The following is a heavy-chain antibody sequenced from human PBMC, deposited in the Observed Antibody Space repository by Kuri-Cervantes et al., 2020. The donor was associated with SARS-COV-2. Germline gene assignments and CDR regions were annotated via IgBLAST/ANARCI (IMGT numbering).Heavy chain of an antibody. D-gene: IGHD2-8*02. J-gene: IGHJ5*02. CDR1: GFTFSSYA. V-gene: IGHV3-23*01. CDR3: TKDRDSSLVEYNWFDP. CDR2: ISGSGGST. Sequence: GESLKISCAASGFTFSSYAMSWVRQAPGKGLEWVSAISGSGGSTYYADSVKGRFTISRDNSKNTLYLQLNSLRAEDAAVYYCTKDRDSSLVEYNWFDPWGQGTLVTVS.